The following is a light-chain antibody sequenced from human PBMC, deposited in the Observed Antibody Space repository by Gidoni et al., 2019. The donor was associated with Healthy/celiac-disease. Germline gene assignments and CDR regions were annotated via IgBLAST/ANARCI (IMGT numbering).Light chain of an antibody. V-gene: IGLV1-40*01. CDR2: GHS. J-gene: IGLJ1*01. Sequence: QSVLTQPLTVSGAPGQRVTISCTGSSTNIGAGYDVHWYQQLPGTAPKLLNSGHSNRPSGVPDRFSGSKSGTSASLAITGLQAEDEADYYCQSYDSSLSGYVFGTGTKVTVL. CDR3: QSYDSSLSGYV. CDR1: STNIGAGYD.